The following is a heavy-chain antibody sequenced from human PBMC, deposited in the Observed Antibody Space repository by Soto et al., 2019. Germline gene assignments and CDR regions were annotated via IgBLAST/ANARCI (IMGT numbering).Heavy chain of an antibody. V-gene: IGHV1-18*01. J-gene: IGHJ4*02. CDR1: GYTFPSYG. Sequence: QVLLVQSGAEVKKPGASVKVSCKASGYTFPSYGIIWVRQAPGQGLEWMGWISAYYGNTNYAQKLQGRVTMTTDTSTXXAXXXXXXXXXXXXAVYYCARGSYYFDYWGQGTLVTVSS. CDR3: ARGSYYFDY. D-gene: IGHD6-13*01. CDR2: ISAYYGNT.